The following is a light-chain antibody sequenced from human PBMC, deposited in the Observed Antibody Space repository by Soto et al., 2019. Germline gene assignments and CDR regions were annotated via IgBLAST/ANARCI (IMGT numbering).Light chain of an antibody. CDR3: QQYGSSIT. J-gene: IGKJ5*01. CDR1: QSVSSSY. CDR2: GAS. Sequence: IVLTQSPGILSLSTGERATLSCRASQSVSSSYLAWYQQKPGQAPRLLIYGASSRATGIPDRFSGSGSGTDFTLTISRLEPKDFAVYYCQQYGSSITFGQGTRLEIK. V-gene: IGKV3-20*01.